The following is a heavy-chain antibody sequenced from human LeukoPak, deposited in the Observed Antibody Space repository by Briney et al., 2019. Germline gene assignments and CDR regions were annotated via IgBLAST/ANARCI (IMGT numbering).Heavy chain of an antibody. CDR3: ARERVVLWFAYGAFDI. V-gene: IGHV3-30*04. CDR2: ISYDGSNK. Sequence: GGSLRHSCTASGFPFSSYSMNWVRQAPGKGLEWVAVISYDGSNKYYADSVKGRFTISRDNSKNTLYLQMNSLRAEDTAVYYCARERVVLWFAYGAFDIWGQGTMVTVSS. CDR1: GFPFSSYS. D-gene: IGHD3-10*01. J-gene: IGHJ3*02.